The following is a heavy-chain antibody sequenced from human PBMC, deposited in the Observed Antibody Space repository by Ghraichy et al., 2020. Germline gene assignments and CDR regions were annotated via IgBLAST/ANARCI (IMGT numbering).Heavy chain of an antibody. V-gene: IGHV3-74*01. D-gene: IGHD2-8*01. Sequence: GGSLRLSCAASGFTFTSYWMHWVRQAPGKGLVWVSRISSDGSTTDYADSVKGRFTISRDNAKNTVYLQMTGLRAEDTAVYYCVRSMDYWGQGTLVIVSS. CDR3: VRSMDY. CDR1: GFTFTSYW. CDR2: ISSDGSTT. J-gene: IGHJ4*02.